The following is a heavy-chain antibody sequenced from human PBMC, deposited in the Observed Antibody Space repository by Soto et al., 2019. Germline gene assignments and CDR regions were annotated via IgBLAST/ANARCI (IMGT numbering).Heavy chain of an antibody. Sequence: GESLKISCQGSGYSFSSFWIGWVRQMPGKGLEWMGIIYPGDSDTRYSPSLQGQVIISADKSSNTAYLQWNSLKASDTAIYYCAKHSTYYYYGMDVWGQGTTVTVSS. V-gene: IGHV5-51*01. CDR2: IYPGDSDT. CDR3: AKHSTYYYYGMDV. J-gene: IGHJ6*02. CDR1: GYSFSSFW.